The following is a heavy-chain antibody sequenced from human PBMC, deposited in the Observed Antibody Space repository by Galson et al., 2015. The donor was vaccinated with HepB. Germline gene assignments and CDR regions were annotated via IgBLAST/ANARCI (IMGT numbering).Heavy chain of an antibody. V-gene: IGHV3-23*01. CDR3: AKGGSWYYYYYMDV. Sequence: SLRLSCAASGFTFSSYAMSWVRQAPGKGLEWVSAISGSGGSTYYADSVKGRFTIFRDNSKNTLYLQMNSLRAEDTAVYYCAKGGSWYYYYYMDVWGKGTTVIVSS. CDR2: ISGSGGST. J-gene: IGHJ6*03. CDR1: GFTFSSYA. D-gene: IGHD1-26*01.